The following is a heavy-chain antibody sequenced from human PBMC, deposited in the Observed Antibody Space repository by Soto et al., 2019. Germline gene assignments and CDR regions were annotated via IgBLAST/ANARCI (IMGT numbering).Heavy chain of an antibody. J-gene: IGHJ6*02. V-gene: IGHV1-69*13. D-gene: IGHD3-22*01. CDR3: AGNVVVITTRYYYYGMDV. Sequence: SVKVPCKASGGTFSSYAISWVRQAPGQGLEWMGGIIPIFGTANYAQKFQGRVTITADESTSTAYMELSSLRSEDTAVYYCAGNVVVITTRYYYYGMDVWGQGTTVTAP. CDR1: GGTFSSYA. CDR2: IIPIFGTA.